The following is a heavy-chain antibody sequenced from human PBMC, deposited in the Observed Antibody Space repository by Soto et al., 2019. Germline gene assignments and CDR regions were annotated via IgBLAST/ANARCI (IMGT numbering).Heavy chain of an antibody. D-gene: IGHD6-13*01. V-gene: IGHV1-58*01. Sequence: ASVKVSCKASGFTFTSSAVQWVRQARGQRLEWIGWIVVGSGNTNYAQKFQERVTITRDMSTSTAYMELSSLRSDDTAVYYCARDQGYSPPQTYGMDVWGQGTTVTVSS. CDR3: ARDQGYSPPQTYGMDV. CDR1: GFTFTSSA. J-gene: IGHJ6*02. CDR2: IVVGSGNT.